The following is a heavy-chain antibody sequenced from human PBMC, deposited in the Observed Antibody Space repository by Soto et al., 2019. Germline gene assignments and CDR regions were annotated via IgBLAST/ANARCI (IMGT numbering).Heavy chain of an antibody. J-gene: IGHJ5*02. CDR3: GESGATKLEPPLDP. CDR2: ISGSGGST. CDR1: AFTFSSYP. Sequence: VRSLRLSFAASAFTFSSYPMSWVRQAPGKGLEWVSAISGSGGSTYYADSVKGRFTISRDNSKNTLYLQMNSLRAEDTAVYYCGESGATKLEPPLDPWGQGTLVTVSS. V-gene: IGHV3-23*01. D-gene: IGHD1-1*01.